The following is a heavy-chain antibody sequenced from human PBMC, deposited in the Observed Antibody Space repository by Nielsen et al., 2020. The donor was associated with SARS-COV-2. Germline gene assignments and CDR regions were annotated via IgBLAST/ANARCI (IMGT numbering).Heavy chain of an antibody. J-gene: IGHJ5*01. CDR1: GGPISDDGYY. Sequence: SGTLSLTCTVSGGPISDDGYYWTWIRQHPGKGLEWVGYIDYRGKTYYNPSLKSRASMSVDTSKNQFSLMLSSVTAADTAVFYCARESEYRDRWKALDSWGHGTLVTVS. CDR3: ARESEYRDRWKALDS. D-gene: IGHD2-2*01. CDR2: IDYRGKT. V-gene: IGHV4-31*03.